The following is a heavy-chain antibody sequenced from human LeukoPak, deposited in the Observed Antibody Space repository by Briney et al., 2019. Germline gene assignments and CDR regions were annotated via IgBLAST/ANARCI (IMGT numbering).Heavy chain of an antibody. CDR3: ATTSNAPGNY. Sequence: GGSLRLSCAASGFTFAGSWMSWVRQAPGKGLEWVANIKGDGSAQYYLGSVKGRFTISRDNAKNSLNLQMNSLRAEDTAVYYCATTSNAPGNYWGQGTLVTVSS. CDR2: IKGDGSAQ. CDR1: GFTFAGSW. J-gene: IGHJ4*02. D-gene: IGHD6-6*01. V-gene: IGHV3-7*01.